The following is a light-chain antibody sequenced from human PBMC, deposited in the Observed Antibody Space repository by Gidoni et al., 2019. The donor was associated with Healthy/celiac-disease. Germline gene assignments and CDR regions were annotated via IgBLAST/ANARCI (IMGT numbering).Light chain of an antibody. CDR1: QSVSSN. V-gene: IGKV3-15*01. CDR2: GAS. CDR3: QQYNNWPPFT. Sequence: EIVMTQSPATLSVSPGERATLSCRASQSVSSNLAWYKQKPGQAPRLLIYGASTRATGIPARFSGSGSGTEFTITISSLQSEDFAVYYCQQYNNWPPFTFGPGTKVDIK. J-gene: IGKJ3*01.